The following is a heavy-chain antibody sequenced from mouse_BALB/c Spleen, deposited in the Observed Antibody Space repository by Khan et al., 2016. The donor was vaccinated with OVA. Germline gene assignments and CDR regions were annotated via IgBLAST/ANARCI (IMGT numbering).Heavy chain of an antibody. Sequence: DVMLVESGGGLVKLGGSLKLSCAASGFTFSSYYMSWVRQTPEKRLELVAAIKNNGGKIYYPDTVKGRFTISRDNANYTLYLQMNSLKSEDTAMYYCTRQYGYDGEFAYWGQGTLVTVSA. CDR3: TRQYGYDGEFAY. V-gene: IGHV5-6-2*01. J-gene: IGHJ3*01. D-gene: IGHD2-2*01. CDR1: GFTFSSYY. CDR2: IKNNGGKI.